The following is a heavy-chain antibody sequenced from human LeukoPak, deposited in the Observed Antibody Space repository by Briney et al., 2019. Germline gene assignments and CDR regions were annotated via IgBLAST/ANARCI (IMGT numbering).Heavy chain of an antibody. CDR2: ISGSGGST. CDR1: GFTFSSYA. Sequence: GGSLRLSCAASGFTFSSYAMSWVRQAPGKGLEWVSAISGSGGSTCYADSVKGRFTISRDNSKNTLYLQMNSLRAEDTAVYYCAKLMYDYGDLRNWFDPWGQGTLVTVSS. J-gene: IGHJ5*02. D-gene: IGHD4-17*01. CDR3: AKLMYDYGDLRNWFDP. V-gene: IGHV3-23*01.